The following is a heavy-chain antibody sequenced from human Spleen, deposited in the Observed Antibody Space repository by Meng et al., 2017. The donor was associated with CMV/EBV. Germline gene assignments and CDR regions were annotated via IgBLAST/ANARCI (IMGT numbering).Heavy chain of an antibody. CDR1: GGSISSYY. CDR2: IYYSGST. Sequence: SETLSLTCTVSGGSISSYYWSWIRQPPGKGLEWIGYIYYSGSTNYNPSLKSRVTISVDTSKNQFSLKLRSVTAADTAVYYCARRVVPAAFDPWGQGTLVTVSS. J-gene: IGHJ5*02. CDR3: ARRVVPAAFDP. V-gene: IGHV4-59*01. D-gene: IGHD2-2*01.